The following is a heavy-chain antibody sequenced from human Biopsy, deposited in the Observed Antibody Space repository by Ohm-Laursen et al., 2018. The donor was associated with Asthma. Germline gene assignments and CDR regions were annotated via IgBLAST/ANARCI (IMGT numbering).Heavy chain of an antibody. V-gene: IGHV4-59*01. CDR3: ARGVDRVTGLLDHFDS. J-gene: IGHJ4*02. Sequence: GTLSLTCPVSGGSISNFYWSWIRQPPGKGLESIGHVYYSGSTNYNPSLKSRVTISIDASKNQFSLKLTSVTAADTAVYYCARGVDRVTGLLDHFDSWGQGTLVTVSS. D-gene: IGHD2-21*02. CDR2: VYYSGST. CDR1: GGSISNFY.